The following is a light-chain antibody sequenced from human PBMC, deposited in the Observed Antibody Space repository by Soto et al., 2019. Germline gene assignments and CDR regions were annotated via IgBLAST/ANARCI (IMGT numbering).Light chain of an antibody. CDR3: QQYGSSPCT. Sequence: EIVMTQSPVTLSVSPGEGATVSCRASQSVSSNYLAWYQQKPGQAPRLLIYGASSRATGTPDRFSGSGSGTDFTLTISRVEPEDFAVYYCQQYGSSPCTFGQGTKVDIK. CDR2: GAS. V-gene: IGKV3-20*01. CDR1: QSVSSNY. J-gene: IGKJ1*01.